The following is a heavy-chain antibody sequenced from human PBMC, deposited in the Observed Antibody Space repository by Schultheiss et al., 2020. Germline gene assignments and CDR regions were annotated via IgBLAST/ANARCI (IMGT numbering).Heavy chain of an antibody. Sequence: SVKVSCKASGGTFSSYAISWVRQAPGQGLEWMGWINPNGEGTNYAQKFQGRVTITADKSTSTAYMELSSLRSEDTAVYYCASRSSYYYYYGMDVWGQGTTVTVSS. V-gene: IGHV1-69*10. J-gene: IGHJ6*02. CDR2: INPNGEGT. CDR1: GGTFSSYA. CDR3: ASRSSYYYYYGMDV.